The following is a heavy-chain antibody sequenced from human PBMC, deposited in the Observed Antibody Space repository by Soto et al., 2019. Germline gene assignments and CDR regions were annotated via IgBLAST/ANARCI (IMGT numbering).Heavy chain of an antibody. D-gene: IGHD3-3*01. CDR2: IYYSGST. V-gene: IGHV4-59*01. Sequence: PSETLSLTCTVSGGSISSYYWGWFRQPPGKGLEWIGYIYYSGSTNYNPSLKSRVTISVDTSKNQFSLKLSSVTAADTAVYYCARRPRNGDFWSGYYLGPYAFDIWGQGTMVTVSS. CDR3: ARRPRNGDFWSGYYLGPYAFDI. CDR1: GGSISSYY. J-gene: IGHJ3*02.